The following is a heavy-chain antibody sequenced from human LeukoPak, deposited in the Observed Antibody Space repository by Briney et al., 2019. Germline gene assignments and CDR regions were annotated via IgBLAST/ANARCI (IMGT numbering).Heavy chain of an antibody. CDR1: GGSFSGYY. J-gene: IGHJ4*02. CDR3: ARGEWELGY. CDR2: INHSGST. D-gene: IGHD1-26*01. Sequence: SEALSLTCAVYGGSFSGYYWSWIRQPPGKGLEWIGEINHSGSTNYNPSLKSRVTISVDTSKNQFSLKLSSVTAADTAVYYCARGEWELGYWGQGTLVTVSS. V-gene: IGHV4-34*01.